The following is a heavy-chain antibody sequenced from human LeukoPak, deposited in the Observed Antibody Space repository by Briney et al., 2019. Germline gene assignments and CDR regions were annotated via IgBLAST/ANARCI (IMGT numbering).Heavy chain of an antibody. D-gene: IGHD3-22*01. CDR3: AKDPHWTYYYDSSGYSVYDY. Sequence: AGGSLRLSCAASGFTFSSYGMHWVRQAPGKGLECVAFIRYDGSNKYYADSVKGRFTISRDNPKNTLYLQMNSLRAEDTAVYYCAKDPHWTYYYDSSGYSVYDYWGQGTLVTVSS. CDR2: IRYDGSNK. V-gene: IGHV3-30*02. J-gene: IGHJ4*02. CDR1: GFTFSSYG.